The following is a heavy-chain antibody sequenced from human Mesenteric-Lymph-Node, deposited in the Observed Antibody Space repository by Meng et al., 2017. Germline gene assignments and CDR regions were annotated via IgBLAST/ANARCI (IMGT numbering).Heavy chain of an antibody. V-gene: IGHV4-39*07. CDR1: GGSISSNPYY. CDR2: IYYGGST. CDR3: ARGSGSYGSKLDY. D-gene: IGHD3-10*01. J-gene: IGHJ4*01. Sequence: SETLSLTCSVSGGSISSNPYYWGWIRQPPGKVLEWIGNIYYGGSTYYSPSLTSRVTVSVYTSKNLFSMNLNSVTAADTAVYYCARGSGSYGSKLDYWGQGRLVTVSS.